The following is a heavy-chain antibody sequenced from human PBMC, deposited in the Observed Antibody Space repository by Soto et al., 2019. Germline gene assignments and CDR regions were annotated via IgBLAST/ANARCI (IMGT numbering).Heavy chain of an antibody. CDR3: ARGAGGQAGYSGRWSGGGDAFDI. CDR2: INPSGGST. D-gene: IGHD6-13*01. V-gene: IGHV1-46*01. Sequence: ASVKVSCKASGYTFTSYYMHWVRQAPGQGLEWMGIINPSGGSTSYAQKFQGRVTMTRDTSTSTVYMELSSLRSEDTAVYYCARGAGGQAGYSGRWSGGGDAFDIWGQGTMVTVSS. J-gene: IGHJ3*02. CDR1: GYTFTSYY.